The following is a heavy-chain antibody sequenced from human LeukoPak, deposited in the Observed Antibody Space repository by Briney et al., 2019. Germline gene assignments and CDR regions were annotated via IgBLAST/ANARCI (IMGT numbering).Heavy chain of an antibody. CDR2: INSDGSRT. Sequence: PGGPLRRSCAASGFTFSSYWMHWVRQVPGKGLVWVSRINSDGSRTSYADSVKGRFTISRDNAKNTLYLQMNSLRVEDTAVYYCTRGDDGYFDYWGQGTLVTVSS. J-gene: IGHJ4*02. V-gene: IGHV3-74*01. CDR3: TRGDDGYFDY. D-gene: IGHD4/OR15-4a*01. CDR1: GFTFSSYW.